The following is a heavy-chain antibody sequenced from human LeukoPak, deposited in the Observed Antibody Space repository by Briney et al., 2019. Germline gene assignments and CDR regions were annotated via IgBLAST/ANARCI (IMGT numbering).Heavy chain of an antibody. CDR3: AKIRNLYCTNGVCYNYGMDV. CDR2: ISGSGGST. Sequence: GGSLRLSYAASGFTFSSYAMSWVRQAPGKGLEWVSAISGSGGSTYYADSVKGRFTISRDNSKNTLYLQMNSLRAEDTAVYYCAKIRNLYCTNGVCYNYGMDVWGQGTTVTVSS. CDR1: GFTFSSYA. J-gene: IGHJ6*02. D-gene: IGHD2-8*01. V-gene: IGHV3-23*01.